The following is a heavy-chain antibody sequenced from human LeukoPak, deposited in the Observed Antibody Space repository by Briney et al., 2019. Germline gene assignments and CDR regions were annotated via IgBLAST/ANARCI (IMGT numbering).Heavy chain of an antibody. CDR1: GGSISGYY. J-gene: IGHJ4*02. D-gene: IGHD5-18*01. Sequence: KPSEPLSLPCTISGGSISGYYWTWIRQPPGKGLEWIGCIYYTGSTNYNPSLKSRVSISVDTSKKQFSLKLISVTAVDTAVYYCARGGYTYGHDYWGQGTLVTVSS. CDR2: IYYTGST. CDR3: ARGGYTYGHDY. V-gene: IGHV4-59*01.